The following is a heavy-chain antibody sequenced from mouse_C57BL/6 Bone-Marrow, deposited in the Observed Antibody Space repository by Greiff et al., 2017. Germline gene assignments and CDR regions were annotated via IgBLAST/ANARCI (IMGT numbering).Heavy chain of an antibody. CDR1: GYTFTSYW. Sequence: QVQLQQPGAELVRPGSSVKLSCKASGYTFTSYWMDWVKQRPGQGLEWIGNIYPSDSETHYNQKFKDKATLTVDKSSSTAYMQLSSLTSEDSAVYYCARTGGAYARDYWGQGTSVTVSS. CDR2: IYPSDSET. D-gene: IGHD3-1*01. CDR3: ARTGGAYARDY. J-gene: IGHJ4*01. V-gene: IGHV1-61*01.